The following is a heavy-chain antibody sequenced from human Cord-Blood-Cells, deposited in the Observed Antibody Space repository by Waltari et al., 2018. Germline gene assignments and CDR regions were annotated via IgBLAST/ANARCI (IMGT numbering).Heavy chain of an antibody. J-gene: IGHJ4*02. CDR2: IYSGGST. CDR1: GFTVSSNY. CDR3: AREGFGYCSGGSCYTGFDY. Sequence: EVQLVESGGGLVQPGGSLRLSCAASGFTVSSNYMRWVRQAPGTGLEWVSVIYSGGSTYYADSVKGRFTISRHNSKNTLYLQMNSLRAEDTAVYYCAREGFGYCSGGSCYTGFDYWGQGTLVTVSS. V-gene: IGHV3-53*04. D-gene: IGHD2-15*01.